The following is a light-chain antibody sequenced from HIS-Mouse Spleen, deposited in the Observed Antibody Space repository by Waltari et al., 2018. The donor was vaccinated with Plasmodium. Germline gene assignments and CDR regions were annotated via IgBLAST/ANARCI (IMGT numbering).Light chain of an antibody. CDR3: QQNYNTWT. CDR1: QSISSY. V-gene: IGKV1-39*01. J-gene: IGKJ1*01. CDR2: AES. Sequence: DIQMTPSPSSLSASVGDRVTITCRASQSISSYLNWYQQKPGKAPKLLIYAESSLQSGVPSRFSGSGSGTDFTLTISSLQPEDFATYYCQQNYNTWTFGQGTKVEIK.